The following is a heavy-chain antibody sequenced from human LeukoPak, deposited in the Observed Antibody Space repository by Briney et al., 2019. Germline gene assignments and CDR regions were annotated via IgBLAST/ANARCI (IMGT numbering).Heavy chain of an antibody. CDR2: MNPNSGNT. Sequence: ASVKVSCKASGYTFTSYDINWVRQATGQGLEWMGWMNPNSGNTGYAQKFQGRVTMTRNTSISTAYMELSSLRSEDTAVYYCASFLAAAAGSYYYGMGVWGQGTTVTVSS. D-gene: IGHD6-13*01. J-gene: IGHJ6*02. CDR3: ASFLAAAAGSYYYGMGV. V-gene: IGHV1-8*01. CDR1: GYTFTSYD.